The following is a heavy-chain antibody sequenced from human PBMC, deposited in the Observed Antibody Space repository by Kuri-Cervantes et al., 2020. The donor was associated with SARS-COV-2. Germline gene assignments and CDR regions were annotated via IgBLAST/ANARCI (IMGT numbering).Heavy chain of an antibody. J-gene: IGHJ3*02. Sequence: GESLKISCAASGFTFSSYDMHWVRQATGKGLEWVSAIGTAGDPYYPGSVKGRSTISRENAKNSLYLQMNSLRAGDTAVYYCARGRGSSWRLNAFDIWGQGTMVTVSS. V-gene: IGHV3-13*05. CDR2: IGTAGDP. CDR1: GFTFSSYD. D-gene: IGHD6-13*01. CDR3: ARGRGSSWRLNAFDI.